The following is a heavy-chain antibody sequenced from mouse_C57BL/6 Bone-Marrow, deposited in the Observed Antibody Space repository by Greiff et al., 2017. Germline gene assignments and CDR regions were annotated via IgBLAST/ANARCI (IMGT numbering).Heavy chain of an antibody. CDR1: GYAFSSSW. V-gene: IGHV1-82*01. J-gene: IGHJ1*03. Sequence: QVQLQQSGPELVKPGASVKISCKASGYAFSSSWMNWVKQRPGKGLEWIGRIYPGDGDTNYNGKFKGKATLTADKSSSTAYMQLSSLTAEDSAVYFCARGGTTLVAPTEYFDVWGTGTTVTVSS. CDR3: ARGGTTLVAPTEYFDV. CDR2: IYPGDGDT. D-gene: IGHD1-1*01.